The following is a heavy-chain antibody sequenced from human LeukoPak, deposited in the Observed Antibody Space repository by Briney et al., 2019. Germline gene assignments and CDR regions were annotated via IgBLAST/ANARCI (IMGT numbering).Heavy chain of an antibody. Sequence: PGGSLRLSCAASGFTFSDAWMNWVRQAPGKGLEWVGRIQSKADGGAAHYAAPVKGRFTISRDDSKNTLCLQVNSLKTEDTAVYHCTSIIVSSGYYAFDYSGRGTLVTVFS. D-gene: IGHD3-22*01. CDR2: IQSKADGGAA. J-gene: IGHJ4*02. CDR3: TSIIVSSGYYAFDY. CDR1: GFTFSDAW. V-gene: IGHV3-15*01.